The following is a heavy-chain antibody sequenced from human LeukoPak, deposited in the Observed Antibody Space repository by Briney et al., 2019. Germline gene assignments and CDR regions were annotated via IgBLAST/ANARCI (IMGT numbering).Heavy chain of an antibody. J-gene: IGHJ4*02. CDR2: INTNTGNP. Sequence: ASVKVSCKASGYTFTSYAMNWVRQAPGQGLEWMGWINTNTGNPTYAQGFTGRFVFSLDTSVSTAYLQISSLKAEDTAVYYCARDAPDSSSWVPRKDYWGQGTLVTVSS. CDR3: ARDAPDSSSWVPRKDY. V-gene: IGHV7-4-1*02. D-gene: IGHD6-13*01. CDR1: GYTFTSYA.